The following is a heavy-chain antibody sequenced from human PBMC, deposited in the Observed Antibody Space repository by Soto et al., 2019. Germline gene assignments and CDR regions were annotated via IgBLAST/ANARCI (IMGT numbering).Heavy chain of an antibody. V-gene: IGHV4-61*08. CDR3: ARDNGAGYYDFWSGPNDYYYMDV. D-gene: IGHD3-3*01. Sequence: PSETLSLTCTVSGGSISSGGYYWSWIRQHPGKGLEWIGYIYYSGSTNYNPSLKSRVTISVDTSKNQFSLKLSSVTAADTAVYYCARDNGAGYYDFWSGPNDYYYMDVWGKGTTVTVSS. CDR2: IYYSGST. J-gene: IGHJ6*03. CDR1: GGSISSGGYY.